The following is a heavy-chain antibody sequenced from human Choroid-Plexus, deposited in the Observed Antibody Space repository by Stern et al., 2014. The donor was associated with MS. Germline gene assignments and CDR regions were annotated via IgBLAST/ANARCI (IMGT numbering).Heavy chain of an antibody. V-gene: IGHV3-30*18. J-gene: IGHJ5*02. CDR2: VSYDGSNK. CDR3: AKDRQYLTYFFDH. CDR1: GFTFGRCA. D-gene: IGHD2/OR15-2a*01. Sequence: VQLVESVGGVVQPGRPLRLSCVASGFTFGRCAMPWVRQAPGKGLEWVAGVSYDGSNKYYADSVKGRFTISRDNSQNTLYMQMSSLRPEDTAVYYCAKDRQYLTYFFDHWGQGSLVTVSS.